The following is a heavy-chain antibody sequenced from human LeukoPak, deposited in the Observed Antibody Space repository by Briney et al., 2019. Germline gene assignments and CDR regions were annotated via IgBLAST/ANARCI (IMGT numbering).Heavy chain of an antibody. CDR1: GFTFSNYW. CDR2: INSDGSST. V-gene: IGHV3-74*01. J-gene: IGHJ5*02. D-gene: IGHD3-10*01. Sequence: RGSLRLSCAASGFTFSNYWMHWVRQAPGKGLVWVSRINSDGSSTNYADSVKGRFTISRDNAKNTLYLQMNSLTAEDTAMYYCVRASHPGGWFDPWGQGTLVTVSS. CDR3: VRASHPGGWFDP.